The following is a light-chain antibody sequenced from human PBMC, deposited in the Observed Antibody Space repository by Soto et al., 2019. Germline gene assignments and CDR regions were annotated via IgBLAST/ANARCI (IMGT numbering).Light chain of an antibody. CDR1: HAISAC. V-gene: IGKV1-5*03. CDR3: QQYSAFPWT. CDR2: KAT. Sequence: EIQMTQSPSTGSATVGDVVSIFCRASHAISACLAWSQQKPGKPPKLAIYKATALETGVLARFGGSGSGTVFNLTIITLQPDDFTTYYCQQYSAFPWTFGQGTKVEI. J-gene: IGKJ1*01.